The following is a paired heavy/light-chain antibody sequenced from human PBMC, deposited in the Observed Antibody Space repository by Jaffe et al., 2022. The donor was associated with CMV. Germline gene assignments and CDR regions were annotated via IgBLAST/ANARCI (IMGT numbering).Heavy chain of an antibody. V-gene: IGHV5-10-1*03. CDR2: IDYSDSHI. Sequence: EQLVQSGAEVKKPGESLMISCNYSGYSGYHYGTDWISWVRQVPGKGLEWMGRIDYSDSHINYSPTFEGHVTISTDKSINTAYLRWSRLTASDTAMYYCARHGESDYTFGPFDSWGQGTMVVVSS. D-gene: IGHD2-2*02. J-gene: IGHJ3*01. CDR3: ARHGESDYTFGPFDS. CDR1: GYSGYHYGTDW.
Light chain of an antibody. J-gene: IGKJ1*01. V-gene: IGKV1-5*03. CDR2: QAF. CDR1: QSVDKW. CDR3: QQYYWRWT. Sequence: DIKMTQSPSIVSASIGDRVTITCRASQSVDKWLAWYQQTPGRPPKLLIYQAFSVQSEVPGRFSGSGSGTEFTLTISSLQPHDVATYFCQQYYWRWTFGQGTRVDIK.